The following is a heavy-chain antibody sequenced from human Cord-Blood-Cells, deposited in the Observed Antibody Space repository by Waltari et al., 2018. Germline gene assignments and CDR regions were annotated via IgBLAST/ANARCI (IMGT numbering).Heavy chain of an antibody. CDR3: ARRGYSYGYDAFDI. D-gene: IGHD5-18*01. CDR2: INNSGST. J-gene: IGHJ3*02. CDR1: GGSFSGYY. Sequence: QVQLQQWGAGLLKPSETLSLTCAVYGGSFSGYYWSWIRQPPGKGLEWIGEINNSGSTNYNPSLKSRVTISVDTSKNQFSLKLSSVTAADTAVYYCARRGYSYGYDAFDIWGQGTMVTVSS. V-gene: IGHV4-34*01.